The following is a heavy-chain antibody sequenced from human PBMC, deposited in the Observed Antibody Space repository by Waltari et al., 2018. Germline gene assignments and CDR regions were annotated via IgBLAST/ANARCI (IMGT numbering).Heavy chain of an antibody. CDR3: ARPSYCGGDCYSNWFDP. D-gene: IGHD2-21*02. CDR1: GYTFTGYY. J-gene: IGHJ5*02. CDR2: INPNSGGT. Sequence: QVQLVQSGAEVKKPGASVKVSCKASGYTFTGYYMHWVRQAPGQGLEWMGWINPNSGGTNYAQKFQGRVTMTRDTSISTAYMELSRLRSDDTAVYYCARPSYCGGDCYSNWFDPWGQGTLVTVSS. V-gene: IGHV1-2*02.